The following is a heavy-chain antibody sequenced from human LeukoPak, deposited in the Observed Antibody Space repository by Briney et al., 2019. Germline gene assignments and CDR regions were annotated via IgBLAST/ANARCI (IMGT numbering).Heavy chain of an antibody. Sequence: ASVKVSCKTSGYTLTGYYIHWVRQAPGQGLNWMGWINPNSGGTNYAQKFQGRVTMTRDTSISTAYMELSRLRSDDTAVYYCASAGYSGYGECWYWGQGTLVTVSS. CDR2: INPNSGGT. CDR3: ASAGYSGYGECWY. J-gene: IGHJ4*02. D-gene: IGHD5-12*01. V-gene: IGHV1-2*02. CDR1: GYTLTGYY.